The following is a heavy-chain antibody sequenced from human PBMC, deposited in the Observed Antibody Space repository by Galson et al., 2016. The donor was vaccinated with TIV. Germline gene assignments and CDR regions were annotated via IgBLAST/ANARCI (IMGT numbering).Heavy chain of an antibody. CDR3: ARTPYGDSFGWYFDL. V-gene: IGHV2-70*11. J-gene: IGHJ2*01. CDR1: GFSLTTTGMC. D-gene: IGHD4-17*01. CDR2: IDWDDDK. Sequence: PALVKPAQTLTLTCTFSGFSLTTTGMCVSWIRQAPGKGLEWLARIDWDDDKYYSISLKSRLTVSKDTSKNQVVLTMTDMDPVDTATYYCARTPYGDSFGWYFDLWGRGTLVTASS.